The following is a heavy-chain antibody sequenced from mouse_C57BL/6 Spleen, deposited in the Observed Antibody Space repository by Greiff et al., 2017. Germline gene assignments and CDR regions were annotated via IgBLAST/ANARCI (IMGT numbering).Heavy chain of an antibody. V-gene: IGHV5-16*01. D-gene: IGHD2-5*01. J-gene: IGHJ4*01. Sequence: EVHLVESEGGLVQPGSSMKLSCTASGFTFSDYYMAWVRQVPEKGLEWVANINYDGSSTYYLDSLKSRFIISRDNAKNILYLQMSSLKSEDTATYYCARGPSYYSKGVYAMDYWGQGTSVTVSS. CDR2: INYDGSST. CDR1: GFTFSDYY. CDR3: ARGPSYYSKGVYAMDY.